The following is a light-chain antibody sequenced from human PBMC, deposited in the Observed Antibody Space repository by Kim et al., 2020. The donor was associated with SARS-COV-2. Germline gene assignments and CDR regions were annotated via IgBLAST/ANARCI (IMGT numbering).Light chain of an antibody. CDR1: SLRTYY. CDR2: GKN. J-gene: IGLJ1*01. Sequence: FGQTVSFPYQGHSLRTYYAGWYQQKPGQAPVLVIYGKNNRPSGIPDRFSGSSSGDTASLTITGAQAEDEADYYCNSRDSSGNLYVFGTGTKVTFL. V-gene: IGLV3-19*01. CDR3: NSRDSSGNLYV.